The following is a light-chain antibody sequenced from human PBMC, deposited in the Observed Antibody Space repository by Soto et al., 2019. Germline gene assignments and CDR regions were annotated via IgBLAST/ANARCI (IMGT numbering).Light chain of an antibody. Sequence: VQMTQSPSSLSASVGDRVTITCRASESISTYLNWYQQKSGGAPRLLIQAASTLQTGVPARFSGSGSGTDFTLTISSLQPEDFATYHCQQSYSVPLTFGQGTRLEI. J-gene: IGKJ5*01. CDR1: ESISTY. CDR2: AAS. CDR3: QQSYSVPLT. V-gene: IGKV1-39*01.